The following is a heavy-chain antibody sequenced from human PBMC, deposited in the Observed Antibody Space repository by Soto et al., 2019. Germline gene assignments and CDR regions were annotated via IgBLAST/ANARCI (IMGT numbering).Heavy chain of an antibody. Sequence: ASVKVSCKASGYTFTSYAMHWVRQAPGQRLEWMGWINAGNGNTKYSQKFQGRVTITRDTSASTAYMELSSLRSEDTAVYYCARRYNWNDFVAFDIWGQGTMVTVSS. CDR2: INAGNGNT. J-gene: IGHJ3*02. CDR1: GYTFTSYA. D-gene: IGHD1-1*01. CDR3: ARRYNWNDFVAFDI. V-gene: IGHV1-3*01.